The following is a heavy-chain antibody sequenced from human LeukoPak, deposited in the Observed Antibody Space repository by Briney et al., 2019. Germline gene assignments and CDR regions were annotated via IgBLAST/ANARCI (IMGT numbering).Heavy chain of an antibody. Sequence: PGGSLRLSCVASGLTVSGNCISWVRQAPGKGPEWLTIIWFDGSTKYYADSVKGRFTVSRDNSQNILYLQMNDPRAEDTAVYYLAKDRSKGTGQWTWENRYAELGRGQGTQVIVSS. V-gene: IGHV3-33*06. CDR2: IWFDGSTK. D-gene: IGHD3/OR15-3a*01. CDR3: AKDRSKGTGQWTWENRYAELG. CDR1: GLTVSGNC. J-gene: IGHJ4*02.